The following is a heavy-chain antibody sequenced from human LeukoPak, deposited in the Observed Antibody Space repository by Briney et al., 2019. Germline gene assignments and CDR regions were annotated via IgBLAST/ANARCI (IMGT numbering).Heavy chain of an antibody. J-gene: IGHJ5*02. D-gene: IGHD6-19*01. CDR3: ARRAVAGDSDWFDP. CDR1: GYSISSGYY. CDR2: IYHSGST. V-gene: IGHV4-38-2*01. Sequence: SETLSLTCAVSGYSISSGYYWGWIRQPPGKGLEWIGSIYHSGSTYYNPSLKSRVTISVDTSKNQFSLKLSSVTAADTAVYYCARRAVAGDSDWFDPWGQEPCSPSPQ.